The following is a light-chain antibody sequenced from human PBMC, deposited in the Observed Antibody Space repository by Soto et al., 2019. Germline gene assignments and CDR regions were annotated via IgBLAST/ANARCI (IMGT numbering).Light chain of an antibody. Sequence: DIHLTQSPSPLSASVGDSVTITCRASQTFSHGLAWYQQKPGKAPKLLFFDASNLENGVPSRFSGSGSGTEFTLTITGLQPDDFATYYCQQYNTYWTFGQGTKVEI. J-gene: IGKJ1*01. CDR2: DAS. CDR3: QQYNTYWT. V-gene: IGKV1-5*01. CDR1: QTFSHG.